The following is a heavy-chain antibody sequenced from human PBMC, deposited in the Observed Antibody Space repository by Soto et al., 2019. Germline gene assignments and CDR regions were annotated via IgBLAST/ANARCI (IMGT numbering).Heavy chain of an antibody. D-gene: IGHD2-15*01. CDR1: GFTFSSYA. V-gene: IGHV3-23*01. CDR3: AKGICSGGSCYSSPEYFQH. CDR2: ISGSGGST. J-gene: IGHJ1*01. Sequence: PGGSLRLSCAASGFTFSSYAMSWVRQAPGKGLEWVSAISGSGGSTYYADSVKGRFTISRDNSKDTLYLQMNSLRAEDTAVYYCAKGICSGGSCYSSPEYFQHWGQGTLVTVSS.